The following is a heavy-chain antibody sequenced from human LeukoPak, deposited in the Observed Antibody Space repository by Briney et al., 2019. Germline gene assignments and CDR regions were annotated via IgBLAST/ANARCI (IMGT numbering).Heavy chain of an antibody. CDR2: IKQDGTEK. CDR3: ASGYYYALAAFDI. V-gene: IGHV3-7*01. D-gene: IGHD3-22*01. CDR1: GFTSSSYW. Sequence: GGSLRLSCAASGFTSSSYWMSWVRQAPGKGLEWVANIKQDGTEKYYVDSVKGRFTISRDNAKNSLYLQMNSLRAEDTAVYYCASGYYYALAAFDIWGQGTMVTVSS. J-gene: IGHJ3*02.